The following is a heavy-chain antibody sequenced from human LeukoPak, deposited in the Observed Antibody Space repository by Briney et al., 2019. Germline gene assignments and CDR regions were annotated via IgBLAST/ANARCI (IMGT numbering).Heavy chain of an antibody. CDR1: GGSFSGYY. Sequence: SETLSLTCAVYGGSFSGYYWSWIRQPPGKGLEWIGEINHSGSTNYNPSLKSRVTISVDTSKDQFSLKLSSVTAADTAVYYCASLKMATISFDYWGQGTLVTVSS. V-gene: IGHV4-34*01. CDR3: ASLKMATISFDY. D-gene: IGHD5-24*01. J-gene: IGHJ4*02. CDR2: INHSGST.